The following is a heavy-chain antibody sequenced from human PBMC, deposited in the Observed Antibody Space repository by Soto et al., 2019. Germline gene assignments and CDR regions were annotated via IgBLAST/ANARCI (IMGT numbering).Heavy chain of an antibody. CDR1: GYTFASYG. CDR2: ISAYNGNT. CDR3: ARCTFWSGYLASDYYYMDV. J-gene: IGHJ6*03. Sequence: GASVKVSCKASGYTFASYGRSWVRQAPGQGLEWMGWISAYNGNTNYAQKLQGRVTMTSDTSTSTAYMELRSLRSDDTAVYYCARCTFWSGYLASDYYYMDVWGKGTTVTVSS. V-gene: IGHV1-18*01. D-gene: IGHD3-3*01.